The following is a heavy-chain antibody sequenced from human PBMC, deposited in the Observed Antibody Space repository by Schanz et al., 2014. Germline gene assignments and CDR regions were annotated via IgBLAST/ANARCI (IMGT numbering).Heavy chain of an antibody. Sequence: EVQLVESGGGLVQPGGSLRLSCAASGFTFSTHAMHWVRQAPGKGLEWVARIKSKTDGGTRDYAAPVKGRFTISTDDSKNTVYLQMNSLQTEDTAVYYCVRDSFFAFDYWGQGTLVTVSS. J-gene: IGHJ4*02. CDR1: GFTFSTHA. V-gene: IGHV3-15*01. D-gene: IGHD3-22*01. CDR3: VRDSFFAFDY. CDR2: IKSKTDGGTR.